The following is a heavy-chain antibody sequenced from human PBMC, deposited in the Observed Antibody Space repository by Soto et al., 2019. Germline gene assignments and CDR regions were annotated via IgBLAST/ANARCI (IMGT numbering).Heavy chain of an antibody. CDR3: AHRSTVSDAFHI. V-gene: IGHV2-5*02. Sequence: QITLKESGPTLVKPTQTLTLTCTFSGFSLRISGVGVGWIRQPPGKALEWLALIYWDDDKRYSPSLKSRLTITKDTSKNQVVLTMTNLDPGDTATYYGAHRSTVSDAFHIWGQGTMVTVSS. CDR2: IYWDDDK. CDR1: GFSLRISGVG. J-gene: IGHJ3*02.